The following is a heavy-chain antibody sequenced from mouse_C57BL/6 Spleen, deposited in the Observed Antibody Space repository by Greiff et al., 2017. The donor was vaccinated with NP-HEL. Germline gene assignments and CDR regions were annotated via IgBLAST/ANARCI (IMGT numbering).Heavy chain of an antibody. CDR1: GYTFTDYY. CDR3: AILYYGSSYWYFDV. V-gene: IGHV1-76*01. Sequence: QVQLQQSGAELVRPGASVKLSCKASGYTFTDYYINWVKQRPGQGLEWIARIYPGSGNTYYNEKFKGKATLTAEKSSSTAYMQLSSLTSEDSAVYFCAILYYGSSYWYFDVWGTGTTVTVSS. D-gene: IGHD1-1*01. J-gene: IGHJ1*03. CDR2: IYPGSGNT.